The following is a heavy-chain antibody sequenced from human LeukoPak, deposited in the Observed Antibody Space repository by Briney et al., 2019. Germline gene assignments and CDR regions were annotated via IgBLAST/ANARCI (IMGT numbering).Heavy chain of an antibody. Sequence: PSETLSLTCTVSGGSISSGSYYWGWIRQPPGKGLEWVSSISSSSSYIYYADSVKGRFTISRDNAKNSLYLQMNSLRAEDTAVYYCASGRDPLDYWGQGTLVTVSS. J-gene: IGHJ4*02. V-gene: IGHV3-21*01. CDR2: ISSSSSYI. CDR1: GGSISSGS. D-gene: IGHD1-26*01. CDR3: ASGRDPLDY.